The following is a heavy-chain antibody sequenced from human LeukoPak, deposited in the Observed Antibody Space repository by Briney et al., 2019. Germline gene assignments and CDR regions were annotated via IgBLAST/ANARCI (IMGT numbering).Heavy chain of an antibody. CDR1: GYSFTSYW. D-gene: IGHD6-13*01. V-gene: IGHV5-51*01. Sequence: GESLKISCKGSGYSFTSYWIGWVRQMPGKGLEWMGIIYPGDSDTRCSPSFQGQVTISADKSISTAYLQWSSLKASDTAMYYCARHGMAIAAAANSYYYYMDVWGKGTTVTVSS. CDR2: IYPGDSDT. J-gene: IGHJ6*03. CDR3: ARHGMAIAAAANSYYYYMDV.